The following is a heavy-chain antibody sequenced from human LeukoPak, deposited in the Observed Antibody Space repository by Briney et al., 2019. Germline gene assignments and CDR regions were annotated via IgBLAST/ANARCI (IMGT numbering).Heavy chain of an antibody. Sequence: SETLSLTCTVSGGSISSSSYYWGWIRQPPGKGLEWIGSIYYSGSTYYNPSLKSRVTISVDTSKNQFSLKLSSVTAADTAVYYCARQYNSGWYFSDYWGQGTLVTVSS. CDR1: GGSISSSSYY. CDR2: IYYSGST. D-gene: IGHD6-19*01. CDR3: ARQYNSGWYFSDY. J-gene: IGHJ4*02. V-gene: IGHV4-39*01.